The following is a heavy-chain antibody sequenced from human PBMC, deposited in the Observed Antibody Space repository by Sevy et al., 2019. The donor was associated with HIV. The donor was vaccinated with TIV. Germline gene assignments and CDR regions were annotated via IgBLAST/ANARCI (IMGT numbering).Heavy chain of an antibody. CDR3: AGVMRGDFWSGLGGYYGMDV. J-gene: IGHJ6*02. D-gene: IGHD3-3*01. CDR1: GYTFTSYG. CDR2: ISAYNGNT. Sequence: ASVKVSCKASGYTFTSYGISWVRQAPGQGLEWMGWISAYNGNTNYAQKLQGRVTMTTDTSTSTAYMGLRSLRADDTAVYYCAGVMRGDFWSGLGGYYGMDVWGQGTTVTVSS. V-gene: IGHV1-18*01.